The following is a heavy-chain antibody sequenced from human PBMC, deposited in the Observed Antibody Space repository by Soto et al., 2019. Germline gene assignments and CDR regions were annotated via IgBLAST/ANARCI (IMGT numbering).Heavy chain of an antibody. J-gene: IGHJ4*02. CDR1: GFTFSSYG. CDR3: ANSDDYYDSSGGPGDY. Sequence: QVQLVESGGGVVQPGRSLRLSCAASGFTFSSYGMHWVRQAPGKGLEWVAVISYDGSNKYYADSVKGRFTISRDNSKNTLYLQMNSLRAEDTAVYYCANSDDYYDSSGGPGDYWGQGTLVTVSS. D-gene: IGHD3-22*01. V-gene: IGHV3-30*18. CDR2: ISYDGSNK.